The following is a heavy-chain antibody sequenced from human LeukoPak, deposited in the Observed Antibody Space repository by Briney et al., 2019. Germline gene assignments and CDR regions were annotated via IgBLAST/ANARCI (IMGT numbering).Heavy chain of an antibody. CDR3: VRGNSYENWFDP. CDR2: MNPNSGNT. Sequence: GASVTVSCKASGYTYTSYDIHWVRQATGQGLEWMGWMNPNSGNTGYAQTFQGRVSMTRNTSISTAYMELISLRSEDTAVYYCVRGNSYENWFDPWGQGTLVTVSS. CDR1: GYTYTSYD. J-gene: IGHJ5*02. D-gene: IGHD5-18*01. V-gene: IGHV1-8*01.